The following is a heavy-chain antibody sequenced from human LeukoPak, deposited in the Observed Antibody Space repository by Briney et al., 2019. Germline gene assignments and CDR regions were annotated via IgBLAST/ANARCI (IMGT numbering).Heavy chain of an antibody. CDR2: IKSKTDGGTT. D-gene: IGHD5-18*01. V-gene: IGHV3-15*01. J-gene: IGHJ4*02. CDR1: GFTFSNAW. Sequence: GGSLRLSCAASGFTFSNAWMSWVRQAPGKGLEWVGHIKSKTDGGTTDYAAPVKGRFTISRDDSKTTLYLQMNSLETEDTAVYYCTTDVDTVDYWGQGTLVTVSS. CDR3: TTDVDTVDY.